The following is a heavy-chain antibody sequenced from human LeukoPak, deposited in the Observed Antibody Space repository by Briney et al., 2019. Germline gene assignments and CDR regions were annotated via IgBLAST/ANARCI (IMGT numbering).Heavy chain of an antibody. D-gene: IGHD3-10*01. CDR3: AQQGAYGSGTYGGFDY. J-gene: IGHJ4*02. CDR1: GYSFSTYW. Sequence: GESLKISCQTSGYSFSTYWIGWVRQMPGKGLEWMGIVYPGDSDTIYDPSFQGQVTISVDKSNNTAYLQWSSLKASDTAIYYCAQQGAYGSGTYGGFDYWGQGTLVTVSS. CDR2: VYPGDSDT. V-gene: IGHV5-51*01.